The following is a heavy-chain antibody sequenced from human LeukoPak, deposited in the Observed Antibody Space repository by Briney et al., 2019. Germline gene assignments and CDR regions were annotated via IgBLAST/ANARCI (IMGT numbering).Heavy chain of an antibody. Sequence: GGSLRLSCAASGFTFSSYWMSWVRQAPGKGLEWVANIKQDGSEKYYVDSVKGRFTISRDNTRNSLYVQMNSLRAEDTAVYYCARAKAETSGSIDYWGQGALVTVSS. CDR1: GFTFSSYW. V-gene: IGHV3-7*01. D-gene: IGHD3-22*01. CDR3: ARAKAETSGSIDY. CDR2: IKQDGSEK. J-gene: IGHJ4*02.